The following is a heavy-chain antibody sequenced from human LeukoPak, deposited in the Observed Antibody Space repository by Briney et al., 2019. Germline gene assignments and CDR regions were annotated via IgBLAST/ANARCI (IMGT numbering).Heavy chain of an antibody. D-gene: IGHD3-22*01. V-gene: IGHV3-49*04. CDR1: GFTFGDYA. J-gene: IGHJ4*02. CDR3: TRGYYDSSGYPDY. Sequence: PGGSLRLSCTASGFTFGDYAMSWDRQDPGKGLEWVGFIRSKAYGGTTEYAASVKGRFTISRDDSKSIAYLQMNSLKTEDTAVYYCTRGYYDSSGYPDYWGQGTLVTVSS. CDR2: IRSKAYGGTT.